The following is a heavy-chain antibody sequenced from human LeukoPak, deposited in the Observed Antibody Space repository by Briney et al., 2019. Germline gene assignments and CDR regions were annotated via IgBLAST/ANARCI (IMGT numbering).Heavy chain of an antibody. D-gene: IGHD6-13*01. Sequence: GASVKVSCKASGYTFTSYGISWVRQAPGQGLEWMGRIIPILGIANYAQKFQGRVTITADKSTSAAYMELSSLRSEDTAVYYCARERWGAAGNNWFDPWGQGTLVTVSS. CDR1: GYTFTSYG. CDR3: ARERWGAAGNNWFDP. J-gene: IGHJ5*02. CDR2: IIPILGIA. V-gene: IGHV1-69*04.